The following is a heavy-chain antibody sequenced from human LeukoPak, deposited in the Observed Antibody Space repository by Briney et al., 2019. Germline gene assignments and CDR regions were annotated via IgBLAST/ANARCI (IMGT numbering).Heavy chain of an antibody. Sequence: SETLSLTCTVSGGSISSSSYSWGWIRQPPGKGLEWVGNIYYSGSTYYNPSLEGRVTISLDTSKNQFSLRLTSVTAADTAVYYCARDRDGYNYVDFWGQGTLVTVSS. V-gene: IGHV4-39*07. CDR1: GGSISSSSYS. D-gene: IGHD5-24*01. CDR2: IYYSGST. CDR3: ARDRDGYNYVDF. J-gene: IGHJ4*02.